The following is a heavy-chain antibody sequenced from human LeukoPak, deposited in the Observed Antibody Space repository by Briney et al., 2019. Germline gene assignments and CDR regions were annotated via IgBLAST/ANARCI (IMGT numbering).Heavy chain of an antibody. V-gene: IGHV3-30-3*01. CDR3: AREVLDYFDTSGPVDY. D-gene: IGHD3-22*01. J-gene: IGHJ4*02. Sequence: GRSLRLSCAASEFTFSNYAMHWVRQAPGKGLEWVAVISYDGSNEYYADSVKGRFTISRDNSKNTLYLQMNSLSAEDTAVYYCAREVLDYFDTSGPVDYWGQGTLVTVSS. CDR1: EFTFSNYA. CDR2: ISYDGSNE.